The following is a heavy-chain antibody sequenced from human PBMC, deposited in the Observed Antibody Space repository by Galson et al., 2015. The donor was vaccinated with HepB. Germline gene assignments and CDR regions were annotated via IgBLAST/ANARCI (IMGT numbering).Heavy chain of an antibody. J-gene: IGHJ4*02. CDR3: AREDYGDYYFDY. Sequence: SCKASGYTFTGYYMHWVRQAPGQGLEWMGRINPNSGGTNYAQKFQGRVTMTRDTSISTAYMELSRLRSDDTVVYYCAREDYGDYYFDYWGQGTLVTVSS. V-gene: IGHV1-2*05. CDR2: INPNSGGT. CDR1: GYTFTGYY. D-gene: IGHD4-17*01.